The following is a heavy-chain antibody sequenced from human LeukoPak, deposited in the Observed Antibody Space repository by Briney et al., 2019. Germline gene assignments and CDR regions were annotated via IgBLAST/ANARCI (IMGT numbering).Heavy chain of an antibody. Sequence: PGGSLRLSCAASGFTFSSYAMSWVRQAPGEGLEWVSHFSGSSGSTSYADSVKGRFTISGDNSKNTLYLQMNSLRAEDTAVYYCAKLGIQDYWGQGTLVTVSS. J-gene: IGHJ4*02. CDR1: GFTFSSYA. CDR3: AKLGIQDY. CDR2: FSGSSGST. D-gene: IGHD7-27*01. V-gene: IGHV3-23*01.